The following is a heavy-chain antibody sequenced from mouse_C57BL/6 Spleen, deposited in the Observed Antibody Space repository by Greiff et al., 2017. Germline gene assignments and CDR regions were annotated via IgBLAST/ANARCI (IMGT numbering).Heavy chain of an antibody. D-gene: IGHD1-1*01. CDR1: GYTFTSYW. CDR2: IYPGSGST. Sequence: VQLQQPGAELVKPGASVKMSCKASGYTFTSYWITWVKQRPGQGLEWIGDIYPGSGSTNYNEKFKSKATLTVDTSSSTAYMQLSSLTSEDSAVYYCARRDYGSSCDYYAMDYWGQGTSVTVSS. J-gene: IGHJ4*01. CDR3: ARRDYGSSCDYYAMDY. V-gene: IGHV1-55*01.